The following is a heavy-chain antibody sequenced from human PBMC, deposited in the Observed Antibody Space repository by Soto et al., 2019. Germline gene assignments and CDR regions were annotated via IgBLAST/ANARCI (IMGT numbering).Heavy chain of an antibody. D-gene: IGHD1-26*01. CDR3: ARGARGSYYRVDY. CDR1: GHTFTSQG. V-gene: IGHV1-18*01. J-gene: IGHJ4*02. Sequence: VASVKVSCKASGHTFTSQGISWVRRAPGRGLEWMGYISTYNGNANYAQNLQGRVTMTTDTSTSTAYMELRSLRSDDTAVYYCARGARGSYYRVDYWGQGTLVTVSS. CDR2: ISTYNGNA.